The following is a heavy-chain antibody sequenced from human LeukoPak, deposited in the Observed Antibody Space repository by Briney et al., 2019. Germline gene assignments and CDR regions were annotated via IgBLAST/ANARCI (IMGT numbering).Heavy chain of an antibody. CDR1: GFTFTNYG. V-gene: IGHV3-30*18. Sequence: GGSLRLSCGASGFTFTNYGMHWVRQSPGKGLEWVAVISYDGSIKNYAGSVKGRFTIPRDNSKNTLYLQTNSLRVEDTAMYYCAKDRGVRGGGFDCWGQGTLVTVSS. J-gene: IGHJ4*02. CDR2: ISYDGSIK. CDR3: AKDRGVRGGGFDC. D-gene: IGHD3-10*01.